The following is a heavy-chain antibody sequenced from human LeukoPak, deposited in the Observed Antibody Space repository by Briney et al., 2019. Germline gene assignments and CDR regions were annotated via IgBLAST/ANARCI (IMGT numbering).Heavy chain of an antibody. CDR1: GGSISSGDYY. CDR2: IYYSGST. CDR3: ARLPAAMPRRDNWFDP. D-gene: IGHD2-2*01. J-gene: IGHJ5*02. Sequence: SETLSLTCTVSGGSISSGDYYWSWIRQPPGKGLEWIGYIYYSGSTYYNPSLKSRVTISVDTSKNQFSLKLSSVTAADTAVYYCARLPAAMPRRDNWFDPWGQGILVTVSS. V-gene: IGHV4-30-4*01.